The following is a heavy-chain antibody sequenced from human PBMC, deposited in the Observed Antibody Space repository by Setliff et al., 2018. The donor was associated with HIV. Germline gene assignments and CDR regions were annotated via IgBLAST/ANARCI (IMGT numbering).Heavy chain of an antibody. CDR1: GGTLRSHE. V-gene: IGHV1-69*13. CDR2: IVPILNTG. Sequence: SVKVSCKASGGTLRSHEISWVRQAPGQGLEWMGGIVPILNTGNYAPKFQGRVTITADESTTTAYMELSSLRSEDTAVYYCARAALRYCTSTSCPRVDAFDIWGQGTMVTVSS. CDR3: ARAALRYCTSTSCPRVDAFDI. D-gene: IGHD2-2*01. J-gene: IGHJ3*02.